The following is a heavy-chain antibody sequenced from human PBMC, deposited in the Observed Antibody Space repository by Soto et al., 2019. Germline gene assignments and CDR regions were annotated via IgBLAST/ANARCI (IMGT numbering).Heavy chain of an antibody. CDR2: INHSGST. CDR1: GGSFSGYY. J-gene: IGHJ6*02. Sequence: PSETLSLTCAVYGGSFSGYYWSWIRQPPGKRLEWIGEINHSGSTNYNPSLKSRVTISVDTSKNQFSLKLSSVTAADTAVYYCARGYPNKVATIGAYYGMDVWGQGTTVTVS. CDR3: ARGYPNKVATIGAYYGMDV. D-gene: IGHD5-12*01. V-gene: IGHV4-34*01.